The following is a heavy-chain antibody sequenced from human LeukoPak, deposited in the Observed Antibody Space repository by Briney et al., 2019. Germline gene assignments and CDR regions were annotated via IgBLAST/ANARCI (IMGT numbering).Heavy chain of an antibody. Sequence: GGSLRLSCAASGFTFSNAWMSWVRQAPGKGLEWVGRIKSKTDGGTTDYAAPVKGRFTISRDDSKNTLYLQMNSLKTEDTAVYYCTTQGPYCSSTSCYSIDYWGQGTLVTFSS. J-gene: IGHJ4*02. CDR3: TTQGPYCSSTSCYSIDY. V-gene: IGHV3-15*01. CDR2: IKSKTDGGTT. CDR1: GFTFSNAW. D-gene: IGHD2-2*01.